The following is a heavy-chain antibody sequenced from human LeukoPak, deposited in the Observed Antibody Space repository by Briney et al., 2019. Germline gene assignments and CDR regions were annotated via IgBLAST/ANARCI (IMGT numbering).Heavy chain of an antibody. D-gene: IGHD2-2*01. V-gene: IGHV4-30-2*01. CDR3: ARGEEAVVPAAKDYSYMDV. CDR1: VGSLSRVGEY. J-gene: IGHJ6*03. CDR2: IYLGGST. Sequence: PSQTLCLTRAVSVGSLSRVGEYWRSIRQPPGKGLGWVGYIYLGGSTYYNPSLKSRVSISVHTSKNQFSLKLSSVTAADTAVYYCARGEEAVVPAAKDYSYMDVWGKGTTVTVPS.